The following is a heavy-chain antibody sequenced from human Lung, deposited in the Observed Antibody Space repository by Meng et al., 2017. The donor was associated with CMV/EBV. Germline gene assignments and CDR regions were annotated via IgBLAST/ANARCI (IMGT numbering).Heavy chain of an antibody. Sequence: GGSLRLSCAASGFTFSSYGMHWVRQAPGKGLEWVAFIRYDGSNKYYADSVKGRFTISRDNSKNTLYLQMNSLRAEDTAVYYCAKDWVDYGDYAGPDYWGQGTXVTVSS. J-gene: IGHJ4*02. V-gene: IGHV3-30*02. D-gene: IGHD4-17*01. CDR3: AKDWVDYGDYAGPDY. CDR2: IRYDGSNK. CDR1: GFTFSSYG.